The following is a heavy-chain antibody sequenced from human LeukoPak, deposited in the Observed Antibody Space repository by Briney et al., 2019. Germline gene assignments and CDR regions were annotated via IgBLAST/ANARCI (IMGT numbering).Heavy chain of an antibody. CDR2: IYPGDFDT. J-gene: IGHJ4*02. Sequence: GESLKISCKGSGYSFTNYWIGWVRQMPGKGLERLGIIYPGDFDTRYSPSFQGQVTISADRSISTAYLQWSSLQASDTAMYYCARRYSFSEIFDYWGQGTLVTVST. CDR3: ARRYSFSEIFDY. CDR1: GYSFTNYW. D-gene: IGHD1-1*01. V-gene: IGHV5-51*01.